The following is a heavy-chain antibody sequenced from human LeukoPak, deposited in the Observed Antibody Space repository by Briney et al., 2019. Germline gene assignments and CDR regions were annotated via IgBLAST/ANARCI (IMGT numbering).Heavy chain of an antibody. J-gene: IGHJ4*02. D-gene: IGHD4-23*01. Sequence: KSSETLSLTCAVYGGSFSGYYWSWIRQPPGKGLEWIGEINHSGSTNYNPSLKSRVTISVDTSKNQFSLKLSSVTAADTAVYYCARGRPGVTTDYWGQGTLVTVSS. CDR3: ARGRPGVTTDY. CDR2: INHSGST. CDR1: GGSFSGYY. V-gene: IGHV4-34*01.